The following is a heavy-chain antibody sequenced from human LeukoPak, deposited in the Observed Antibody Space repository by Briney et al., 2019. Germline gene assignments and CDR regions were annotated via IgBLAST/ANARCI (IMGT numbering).Heavy chain of an antibody. V-gene: IGHV4-38-2*02. CDR3: ARAPVLRYFDWLPSAGFDY. J-gene: IGHJ4*02. CDR2: IYHSGST. CDR1: GYSISSGYY. Sequence: PSQTLSLTCTVSGYSISSGYYWGRIRQPPGKGLEWIGSIYHSGSTYYNPSLKSRVTISVDTSKNQFSLKLSSVTAADTAVYYCARAPVLRYFDWLPSAGFDYWGQGTLVTVSS. D-gene: IGHD3-9*01.